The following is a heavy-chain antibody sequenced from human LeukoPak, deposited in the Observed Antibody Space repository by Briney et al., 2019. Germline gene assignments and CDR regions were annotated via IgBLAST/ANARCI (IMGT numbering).Heavy chain of an antibody. Sequence: PSETLSLTCTVSGGSISSYYWSWIRQPQGKGLEWIGYIYYSGTTNYNPSLKSRVTMSVDTSKNQFSLKLSSVTAADTAVYYCARGSPALVRGVILPDFWGQGTLVTVSS. CDR1: GGSISSYY. CDR3: ARGSPALVRGVILPDF. D-gene: IGHD3-10*01. CDR2: IYYSGTT. V-gene: IGHV4-59*01. J-gene: IGHJ4*02.